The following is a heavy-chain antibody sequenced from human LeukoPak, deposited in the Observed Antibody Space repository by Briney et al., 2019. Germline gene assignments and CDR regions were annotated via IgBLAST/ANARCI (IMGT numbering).Heavy chain of an antibody. Sequence: SETLSLTCTVSGGSISSYYWSWIRQPPGKGLEWIGHIYYSGSTNYNPSLKSRVTISVDTSKNQCSLKLSSVTAADTAVYYCARVRSMGEDYYYYGMDVWGQGTTVTVSS. CDR2: IYYSGST. V-gene: IGHV4-59*01. J-gene: IGHJ6*02. CDR1: GGSISSYY. CDR3: ARVRSMGEDYYYYGMDV. D-gene: IGHD1-26*01.